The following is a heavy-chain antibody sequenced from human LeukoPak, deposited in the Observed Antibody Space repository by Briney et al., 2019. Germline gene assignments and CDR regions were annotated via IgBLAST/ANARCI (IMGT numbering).Heavy chain of an antibody. CDR1: GFTFSSYS. J-gene: IGHJ5*02. CDR2: ISSSGSTI. Sequence: GGSLRLSCAASGFTFSSYSMNWARQAPGKWLEWVSYISSSGSTIYYADSVKGRFTISRDNAKNSLYLQMNSLRAEDTAVYYCARAGSGRSPDWFDPWGQGTLVTVSS. D-gene: IGHD1-26*01. CDR3: ARAGSGRSPDWFDP. V-gene: IGHV3-48*04.